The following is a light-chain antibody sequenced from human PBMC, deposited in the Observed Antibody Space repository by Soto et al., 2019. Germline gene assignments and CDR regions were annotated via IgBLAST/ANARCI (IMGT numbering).Light chain of an antibody. CDR2: DSS. CDR3: HHYHNWPMT. CDR1: QRVSSH. Sequence: TVMTQSPVTLSVSPGDTATLSCRASQRVSSHLAWYQQKPGQAPRLLIYDSSTRATGIPARFGGSESGTEFTLTISSLQSEDFAVYYCHHYHNWPMTFGQGTRLEIK. V-gene: IGKV3-15*01. J-gene: IGKJ5*01.